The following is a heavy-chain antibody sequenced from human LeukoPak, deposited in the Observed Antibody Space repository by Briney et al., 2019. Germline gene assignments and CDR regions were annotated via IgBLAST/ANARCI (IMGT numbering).Heavy chain of an antibody. V-gene: IGHV3-23*01. CDR2: MSGSGGII. D-gene: IGHD6-13*01. CDR3: AKSIEAGYSSSPNWFDP. J-gene: IGHJ5*02. Sequence: GGSLRLSCAASGFTFSSYAMSWVRQAPGKGLEWVSAMSGSGGIIYYADSVKGRFTISRDNSKNTPYLQMNSLRAEDTAVYYCAKSIEAGYSSSPNWFDPWGQGTLVTVSS. CDR1: GFTFSSYA.